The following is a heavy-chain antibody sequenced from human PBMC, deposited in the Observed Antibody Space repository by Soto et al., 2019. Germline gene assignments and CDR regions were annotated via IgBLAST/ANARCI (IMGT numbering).Heavy chain of an antibody. J-gene: IGHJ4*02. CDR2: IFSNDEK. D-gene: IGHD2-15*01. Sequence: QVTLKESGPVLVKPTETLTLTCTVSGFSLSNARMGVSWIRQPPGKALEWLAHIFSNDEKSYSTSLKSRLTISKDTSKSQVVLTMTNMDPVDTVTYYCARTPYCSGGSCYGTAFDYWGQGTLVTVSS. CDR1: GFSLSNARMG. CDR3: ARTPYCSGGSCYGTAFDY. V-gene: IGHV2-26*01.